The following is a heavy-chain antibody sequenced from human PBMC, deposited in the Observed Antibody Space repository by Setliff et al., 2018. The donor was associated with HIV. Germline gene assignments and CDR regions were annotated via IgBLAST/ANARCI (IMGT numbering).Heavy chain of an antibody. CDR2: VRPYNFNT. D-gene: IGHD3-22*01. CDR1: GFTFSDYY. J-gene: IGHJ4*02. Sequence: ASVKVSCKASGFTFSDYYMHWVRQAPGQGLEWMGWVRPYNFNTQYAKNFQGRVTMTWDTSTSTGYMEVYRLRSDDTAVYFCARSCRSSGYCHFDYWGQGTLVTVSS. CDR3: ARSCRSSGYCHFDY. V-gene: IGHV1-2*02.